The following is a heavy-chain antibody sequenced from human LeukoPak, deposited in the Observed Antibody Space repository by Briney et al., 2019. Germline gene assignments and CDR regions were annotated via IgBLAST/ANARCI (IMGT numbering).Heavy chain of an antibody. CDR1: ASTFSTYA. CDR3: AREKYFRIGRFDRAYLDD. CDR2: ISTGNGNT. J-gene: IGHJ4*02. D-gene: IGHD2-21*01. Sequence: ASVKVSCKASASTFSTYAIHGVRQAPGQGLEWMGWISTGNGNTRYSKAFQDRFTISRDTSASTVYMELRALRSEDMAVYYCAREKYFRIGRFDRAYLDDWGQGTLVAVSS. V-gene: IGHV1-3*03.